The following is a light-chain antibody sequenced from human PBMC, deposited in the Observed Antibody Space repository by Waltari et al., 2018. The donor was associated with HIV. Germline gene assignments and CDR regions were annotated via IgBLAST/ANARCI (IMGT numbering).Light chain of an antibody. V-gene: IGLV3-1*01. CDR1: ALSNKF. CDR3: QAWGSSTALYV. CDR2: QDN. J-gene: IGLJ1*01. Sequence: SSDLTQPPSVSVSPGQTASVTCSGDALSNKFVSWYKMRPGQSPLLVIYQDNKRPSGIPERFSGSNAGDTATLTISGTQVMDEAEYYCQAWGSSTALYVFGTGTKVTVL.